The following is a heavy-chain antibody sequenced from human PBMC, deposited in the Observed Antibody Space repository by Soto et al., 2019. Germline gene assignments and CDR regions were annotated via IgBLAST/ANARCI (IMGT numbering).Heavy chain of an antibody. CDR3: ARESEDLTSNFDY. CDR1: GFTFTRYS. J-gene: IGHJ4*02. CDR2: ISSTTNYI. V-gene: IGHV3-21*01. Sequence: GGSLRLSCAASGFTFTRYSMNWVRQAPGKGLEWVSSISSTTNYIYYADSMKGRFTVSRDNAKNSVYLEMNSLSAEDAAVYYCARESEDLTSNFDYWGQGTLVTVSS.